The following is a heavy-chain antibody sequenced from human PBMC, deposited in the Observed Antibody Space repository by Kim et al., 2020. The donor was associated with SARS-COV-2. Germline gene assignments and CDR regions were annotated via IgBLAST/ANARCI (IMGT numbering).Heavy chain of an antibody. J-gene: IGHJ4*02. D-gene: IGHD2-2*01. Sequence: SVKVSCKASGGTFSSYAISWVRQAPGQGLEWMGGIIPIFGTANYAQKFQGRVTITADESTSTAYMELSSLRSEDTAVYYCARDRGYCSSTSCYLDYWGQGTLVTVSS. CDR1: GGTFSSYA. V-gene: IGHV1-69*13. CDR3: ARDRGYCSSTSCYLDY. CDR2: IIPIFGTA.